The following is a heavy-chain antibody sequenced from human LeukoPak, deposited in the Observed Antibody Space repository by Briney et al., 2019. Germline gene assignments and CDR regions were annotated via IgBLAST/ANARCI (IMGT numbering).Heavy chain of an antibody. CDR2: ISSHSSTI. Sequence: GGSLRLSCTGSGFIFSSYSMNWVRQAPGKGLEWISYISSHSSTIYYADSVRGRFTISGDNDKRSVYLQMSSLRVEDTAVYYCARGPPSGYDHYYYYYYMDVWGKGTTVTVSS. J-gene: IGHJ6*03. D-gene: IGHD5-12*01. CDR1: GFIFSSYS. CDR3: ARGPPSGYDHYYYYYYMDV. V-gene: IGHV3-48*01.